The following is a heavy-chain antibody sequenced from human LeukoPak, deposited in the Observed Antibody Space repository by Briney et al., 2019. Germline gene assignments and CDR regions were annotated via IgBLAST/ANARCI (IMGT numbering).Heavy chain of an antibody. CDR1: GFTFSSYA. Sequence: PGGSLRLSCAASGFTFSSYAMSWVRQAPGKGLEWVSAISGSGGSTYYADSVKGRFTISRDNSKNTLYLQMNSLRAEDTAVYYCAREVFTVVVPAARYFDYWGQGTLVTVSS. J-gene: IGHJ4*02. D-gene: IGHD2-2*01. CDR2: ISGSGGST. CDR3: AREVFTVVVPAARYFDY. V-gene: IGHV3-23*01.